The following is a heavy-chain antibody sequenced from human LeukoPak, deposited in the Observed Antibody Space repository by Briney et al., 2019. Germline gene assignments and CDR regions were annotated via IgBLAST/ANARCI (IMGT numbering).Heavy chain of an antibody. V-gene: IGHV1-69*04. J-gene: IGHJ6*02. CDR1: GGTFSSYA. Sequence: ASVKVSCKASGGTFSSYAISWVRQAPGQGLEWMGRIIPILGIANYAQKFQGRVTITADKSTSTAYMELSSLRSEDTAVYYCARERRCSSTSCPGDAGNGMDVWGQGTTVTVSS. CDR3: ARERRCSSTSCPGDAGNGMDV. D-gene: IGHD2-2*01. CDR2: IIPILGIA.